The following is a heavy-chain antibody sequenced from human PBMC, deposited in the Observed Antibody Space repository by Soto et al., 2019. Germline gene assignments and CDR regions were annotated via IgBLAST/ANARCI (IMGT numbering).Heavy chain of an antibody. Sequence: GGSLRLSCAASGFTFSSYEMNWVRQAPGKGLEWVSYISSSGSTIYYADSVKGRFTISRDNAKNSLYLQMNSLRAEDTAVYYCARVSIAALYFDYWGQGTLVTVSS. CDR3: ARVSIAALYFDY. V-gene: IGHV3-48*03. CDR1: GFTFSSYE. D-gene: IGHD6-6*01. J-gene: IGHJ4*02. CDR2: ISSSGSTI.